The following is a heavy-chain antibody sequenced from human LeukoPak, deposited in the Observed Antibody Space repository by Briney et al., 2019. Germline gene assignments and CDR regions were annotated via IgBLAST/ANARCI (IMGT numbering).Heavy chain of an antibody. CDR2: ISYDGSNK. V-gene: IGHV3-30*18. D-gene: IGHD6-19*01. J-gene: IGHJ3*02. CDR1: GFPFNIYG. CDR3: AKDLYSSGPNDAFHI. Sequence: GGSLRLSCAASGFPFNIYGMHWVPQGPGKGLEWMAVISYDGSNKYYAESVKGRFTISRDNSKNTLYLQMNSLRAEDTALYYCAKDLYSSGPNDAFHIWGQGTMVTVSS.